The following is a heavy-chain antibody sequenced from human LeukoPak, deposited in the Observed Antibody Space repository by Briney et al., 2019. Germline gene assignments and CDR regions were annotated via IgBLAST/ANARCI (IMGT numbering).Heavy chain of an antibody. Sequence: GASVKVSCKASGYTFTGYYMHWVRQAPGQGLEWMGIINPSGGSTSYAQKFQGRVTMTRDTSTSTVYMELSSLRSEDTAVYYCASPFYYDSSGYPYPYYYYGMDVWGQGTTVTVSS. J-gene: IGHJ6*02. V-gene: IGHV1-46*01. CDR3: ASPFYYDSSGYPYPYYYYGMDV. CDR1: GYTFTGYY. CDR2: INPSGGST. D-gene: IGHD3-22*01.